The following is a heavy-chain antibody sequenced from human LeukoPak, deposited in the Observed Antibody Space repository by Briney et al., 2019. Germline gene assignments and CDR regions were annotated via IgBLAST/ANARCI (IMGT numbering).Heavy chain of an antibody. CDR2: INWNGGST. D-gene: IGHD3-22*01. V-gene: IGHV3-20*04. Sequence: GGSLRLSCAASGFTFDDYGMSWVRQAPGKGLEWVSGINWNGGSTGYADSVKGRFTISRDNAKNSLYLQMNSLRAEDTALYYCARGDYYDSSGYDAFGIWGQGTMVTVSS. CDR3: ARGDYYDSSGYDAFGI. J-gene: IGHJ3*02. CDR1: GFTFDDYG.